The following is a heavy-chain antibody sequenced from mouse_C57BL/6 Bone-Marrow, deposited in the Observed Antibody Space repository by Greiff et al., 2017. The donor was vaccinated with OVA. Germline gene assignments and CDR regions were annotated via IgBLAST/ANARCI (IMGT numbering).Heavy chain of an antibody. J-gene: IGHJ4*01. D-gene: IGHD2-5*01. Sequence: VQLQQPGAELVKPGASVKLSCKASGYTFTSYWMQWVKQRPGQGLEWIGEIDPSASYTNYNQKFKGKATLTVDTSSSTAYMQLSSLTSEDSAVYYCARDSNYVDYYAMDYWGQGTSVTVSS. CDR2: IDPSASYT. CDR3: ARDSNYVDYYAMDY. CDR1: GYTFTSYW. V-gene: IGHV1-50*01.